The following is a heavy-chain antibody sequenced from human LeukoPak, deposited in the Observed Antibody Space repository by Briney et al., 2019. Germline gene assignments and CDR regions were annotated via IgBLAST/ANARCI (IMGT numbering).Heavy chain of an antibody. J-gene: IGHJ6*02. CDR3: ARDAIGSGSYYNSGMDV. CDR1: GVSISSYY. V-gene: IGHV4-59*01. D-gene: IGHD3-10*01. Sequence: SETLSLTCTVSGVSISSYYWSWIRQPPGKGLEWIGYIYYSGSTNYNPSLKSRVTISVDTSKNQFSLKLSSVTAADTAVYYCARDAIGSGSYYNSGMDVWGQGTTVTVSS. CDR2: IYYSGST.